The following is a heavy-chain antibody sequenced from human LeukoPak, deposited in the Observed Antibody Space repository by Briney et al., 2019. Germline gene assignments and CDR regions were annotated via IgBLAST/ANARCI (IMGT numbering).Heavy chain of an antibody. CDR2: ISSSSSYT. V-gene: IGHV3-11*05. CDR1: GFTFSGYY. D-gene: IGHD3-10*01. CDR3: ARARITMVRGVIITSFYFDY. Sequence: GGSLRLSCAASGFTFSGYYMSWIRQAPGKGLEWVSYISSSSSYTNYADSVKGRFTISRDNAKNSLYLQMNSLRAEDTAVYYCARARITMVRGVIITSFYFDYWGQGTLVTVSS. J-gene: IGHJ4*02.